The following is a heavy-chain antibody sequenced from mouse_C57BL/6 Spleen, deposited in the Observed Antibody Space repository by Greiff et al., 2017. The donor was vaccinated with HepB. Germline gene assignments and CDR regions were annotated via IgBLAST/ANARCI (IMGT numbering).Heavy chain of an antibody. CDR2: IDPETGGT. Sequence: VQGVESGAELVRPGASVTLSCKASGYTFTDYEMHWVKQTPVHGLEWIGAIDPETGGTAYNQKFKGKAILTAYKSSSTAYMELRSLTSEDSAVYYCTRRSNYYAMDYWGKGTSVTFSS. CDR1: GYTFTDYE. CDR3: TRRSNYYAMDY. V-gene: IGHV1-15*01. J-gene: IGHJ4*01. D-gene: IGHD2-5*01.